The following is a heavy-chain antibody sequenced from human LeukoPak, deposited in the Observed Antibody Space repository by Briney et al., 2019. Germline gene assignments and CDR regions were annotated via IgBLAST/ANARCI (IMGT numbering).Heavy chain of an antibody. CDR1: RYTFASYY. V-gene: IGHV1-46*01. D-gene: IGHD3-3*01. Sequence: ASVKVSCKASRYTFASYYMHWVRQAPGQGLEWMGIINPSGGSTSYAQKFQGRVTMTRDTSTSTVYMELSSLRSEDTAVYYCARGPTYYDFWSGYYKSNYYYYGMDVWGQGTTVTVSS. J-gene: IGHJ6*02. CDR2: INPSGGST. CDR3: ARGPTYYDFWSGYYKSNYYYYGMDV.